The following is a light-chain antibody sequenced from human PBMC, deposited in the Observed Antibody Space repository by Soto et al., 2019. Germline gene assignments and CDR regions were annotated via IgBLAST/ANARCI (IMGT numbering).Light chain of an antibody. CDR2: DND. J-gene: IGLJ1*01. Sequence: QSVLTQPPSVSAAPGQKVTISCSGSSSNIGNNYVSWYQQLPGTAPKLLIYDNDKRPSGIPDRFSGSKSGTSATLGITGLQTGDEADYYCGTWDSSLGTPHCVFGTGTKVTVL. CDR3: GTWDSSLGTPHCV. CDR1: SSNIGNNY. V-gene: IGLV1-51*01.